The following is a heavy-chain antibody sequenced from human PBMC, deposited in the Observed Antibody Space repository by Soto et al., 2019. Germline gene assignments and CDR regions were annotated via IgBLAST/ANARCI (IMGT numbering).Heavy chain of an antibody. CDR1: CGSISSYY. Sequence: PSETLSLTCTVSCGSISSYYWSWIRQPPGKGLEWIGYIYYSGSTNYNPSLKSRVTISVDTSKNQFSLKLSSVTAADTAVYYCARGIKGYSYGYWFDPWGQGTLVTVSS. CDR3: ARGIKGYSYGYWFDP. J-gene: IGHJ5*02. CDR2: IYYSGST. V-gene: IGHV4-59*01. D-gene: IGHD5-18*01.